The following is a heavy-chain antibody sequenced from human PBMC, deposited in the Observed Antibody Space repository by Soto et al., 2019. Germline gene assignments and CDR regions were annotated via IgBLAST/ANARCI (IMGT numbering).Heavy chain of an antibody. D-gene: IGHD3-22*01. Sequence: GGSLRLSCAASGFTFSSYAMSWVRQAPGKGLEWVSAISGSGGSTYYADSVKGRFTISRDNSKNTLYLQMNSLRAEDTAVYYCAKAKSIVVVITYFDYWGQGTLVTVSS. CDR3: AKAKSIVVVITYFDY. V-gene: IGHV3-23*01. CDR1: GFTFSSYA. CDR2: ISGSGGST. J-gene: IGHJ4*02.